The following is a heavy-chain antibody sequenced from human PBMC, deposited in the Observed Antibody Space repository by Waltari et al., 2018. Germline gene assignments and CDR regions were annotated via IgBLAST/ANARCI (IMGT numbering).Heavy chain of an antibody. CDR1: GFTFSGYG. V-gene: IGHV3-30*02. CDR2: ITFDGTNK. CDR3: ASIFAGTAVTTIQPIDI. Sequence: QVQLVESGGGVVQPGGSLRLPCAACGFTFSGYGLPWVRQAPGKGLEWVAFITFDGTNKYYADSVKGRFTISRDNPKNTMFLQMNSLRPDDTAIYYCASIFAGTAVTTIQPIDIWGQGTMVTVSS. J-gene: IGHJ3*02. D-gene: IGHD4-17*01.